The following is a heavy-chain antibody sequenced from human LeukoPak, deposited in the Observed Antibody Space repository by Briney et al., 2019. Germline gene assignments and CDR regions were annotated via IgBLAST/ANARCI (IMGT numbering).Heavy chain of an antibody. Sequence: SVTVSCKASGGTFSSYAVSWVRQAPGQGLEWMGGIIPIFGTANYAQKFQGRVTITADESTSTAYMELSSLRSEDTAVYYCARVGDYDILTGPKNDYFDYWGQGTLVTVSS. D-gene: IGHD3-9*01. J-gene: IGHJ4*02. CDR2: IIPIFGTA. CDR1: GGTFSSYA. V-gene: IGHV1-69*13. CDR3: ARVGDYDILTGPKNDYFDY.